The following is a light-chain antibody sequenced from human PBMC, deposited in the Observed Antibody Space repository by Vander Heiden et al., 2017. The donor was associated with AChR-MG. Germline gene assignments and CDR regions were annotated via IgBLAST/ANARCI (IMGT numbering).Light chain of an antibody. CDR3: QQESSYQFT. CDR1: QSISSW. Sequence: DIQMTQSPSTLSASVGDTVTITCRASQSISSWLAWYQQKPGKAPKLLIYDASSLEIGVPSRFSGSGSVTEFTLTISSLHPDDFATYYCQQESSYQFTFGHGTKVDIK. CDR2: DAS. V-gene: IGKV1-5*01. J-gene: IGKJ3*01.